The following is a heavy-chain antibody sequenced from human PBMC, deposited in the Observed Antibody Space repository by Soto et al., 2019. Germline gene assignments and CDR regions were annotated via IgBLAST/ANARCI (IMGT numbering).Heavy chain of an antibody. V-gene: IGHV4-61*01. CDR3: AIDPHDYGVPAGGVDV. CDR1: GGSVSSGTHY. CDR2: IYYTGST. D-gene: IGHD4-17*01. J-gene: IGHJ6*02. Sequence: QVQLQESGPGLVKPSETLSLTCTVSGGSVSSGTHYWSWIRQPTGKGLEWIGYIYYTGSTKYNPSLKSRVTISVDTSKNQFSLTMSSVTAADTAVYYCAIDPHDYGVPAGGVDVWGQGTTVTVSS.